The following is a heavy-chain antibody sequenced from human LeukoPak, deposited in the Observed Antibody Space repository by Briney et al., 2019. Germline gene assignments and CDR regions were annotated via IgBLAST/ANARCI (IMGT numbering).Heavy chain of an antibody. V-gene: IGHV3-23*01. D-gene: IGHD3-3*01. CDR3: AKDWYYDFWSGYSGSFDI. CDR1: GFTFSSYA. CDR2: ISGSGGST. J-gene: IGHJ3*02. Sequence: GGSLRLSCAASGFTFSSYAMSWVRQAPGKGLEWVSAISGSGGSTYYADSVKGRFTISRDNSKITLYLQMNSLRAEDTAVYYCAKDWYYDFWSGYSGSFDIWGQGTMVTVSS.